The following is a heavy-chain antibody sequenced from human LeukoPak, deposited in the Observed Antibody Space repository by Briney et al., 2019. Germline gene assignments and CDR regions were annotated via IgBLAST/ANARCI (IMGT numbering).Heavy chain of an antibody. J-gene: IGHJ3*01. V-gene: IGHV3-21*06. D-gene: IGHD2/OR15-2a*01. CDR2: ISSSGSYR. CDR3: ARPFPQLQGAFDV. Sequence: SFISSSGSYRYHADSMKGRITISRDNAKNSLYLQMDGLRAEDTAVYYCARPFPQLQGAFDVWGQGTMVTVSS.